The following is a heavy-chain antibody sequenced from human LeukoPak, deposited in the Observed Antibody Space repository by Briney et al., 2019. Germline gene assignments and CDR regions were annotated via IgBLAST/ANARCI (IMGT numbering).Heavy chain of an antibody. Sequence: SVKVSCKASGGTFSSYAISWVRQAPGQGLEWMGRIIPILGIANYAQKFQGRVTITADKPTSTAYMELSSLRSEDTAVYYCARAGTYDFWSGYYPNYYYYGMDVWGQGTTVTVSS. CDR3: ARAGTYDFWSGYYPNYYYYGMDV. CDR2: IIPILGIA. CDR1: GGTFSSYA. D-gene: IGHD3-3*01. V-gene: IGHV1-69*04. J-gene: IGHJ6*02.